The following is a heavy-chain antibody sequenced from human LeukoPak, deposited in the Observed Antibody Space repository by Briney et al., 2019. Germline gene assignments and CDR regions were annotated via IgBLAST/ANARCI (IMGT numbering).Heavy chain of an antibody. J-gene: IGHJ4*02. D-gene: IGHD3-10*01. V-gene: IGHV3-9*01. CDR3: AKVHGSGRLDY. CDR1: GLTFADYA. Sequence: PGRSLSLSCAASGLTFADYAMHWVRQAPGKGLEWVSGISWNSASIDYADSVKGRFTITRDSAKNSLYLQMNSLRSEDTAVYYCAKVHGSGRLDYWGQGTLVTVSS. CDR2: ISWNSASI.